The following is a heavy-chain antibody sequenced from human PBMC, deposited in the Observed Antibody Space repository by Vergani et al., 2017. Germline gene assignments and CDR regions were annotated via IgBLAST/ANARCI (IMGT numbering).Heavy chain of an antibody. CDR3: AREVRRGCPVD. J-gene: IGHJ4*02. Sequence: QVQLQESGPGLVKPSETLSLTCTVSGGPISSYYWSWIRPPPGQGLEWIGYIYYSVSTNYNPSLKSRVTISVETSKNQFSLKLSSVTAADTAVYYCAREVRRGCPVDWGQGTLVTVSS. V-gene: IGHV4-59*01. D-gene: IGHD1-26*01. CDR1: GGPISSYY. CDR2: IYYSVST.